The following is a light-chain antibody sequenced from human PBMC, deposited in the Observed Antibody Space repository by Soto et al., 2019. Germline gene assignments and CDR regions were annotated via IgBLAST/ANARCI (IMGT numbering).Light chain of an antibody. CDR1: QSVSYNY. V-gene: IGKV3-20*01. CDR2: DAS. Sequence: NVLTQSPGTLSLSPGERATLSCRASQSVSYNYLAWYQHKPGQAPRLLIYDASTRATAIPDRFNGSGSGTNFTLTISSLEPEDFAVYYCQHYGSSPYAFGQGTKLEIK. CDR3: QHYGSSPYA. J-gene: IGKJ2*01.